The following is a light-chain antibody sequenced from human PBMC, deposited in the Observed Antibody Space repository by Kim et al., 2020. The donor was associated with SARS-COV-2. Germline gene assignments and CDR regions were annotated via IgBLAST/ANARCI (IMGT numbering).Light chain of an antibody. Sequence: VALGQTVRITCQGDSLRSYYATWYQQKPGQAPILVIYGNNNRPSVIPDRFSGAGSVNTASLTITGTRAGDEADYYCNSRDSNDNVVFGGGTQRTVL. V-gene: IGLV3-19*01. J-gene: IGLJ2*01. CDR1: SLRSYY. CDR2: GNN. CDR3: NSRDSNDNVV.